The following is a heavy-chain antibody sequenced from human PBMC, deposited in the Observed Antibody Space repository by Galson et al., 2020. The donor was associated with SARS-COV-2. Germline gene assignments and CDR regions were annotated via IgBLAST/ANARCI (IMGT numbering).Heavy chain of an antibody. CDR2: ISYDGSNK. J-gene: IGHJ4*02. CDR3: ARKNSGSYLGYFDY. D-gene: IGHD1-26*01. Sequence: WGSLRLSCTASGFTISSYAIHWVRQAPGKGLEREAVISYDGSNKYYADSVKGRFTISRDNSKNTLYLQMHSLRAEDTAVYYCARKNSGSYLGYFDYWGQGTLVTVSS. CDR1: GFTISSYA. V-gene: IGHV3-30*04.